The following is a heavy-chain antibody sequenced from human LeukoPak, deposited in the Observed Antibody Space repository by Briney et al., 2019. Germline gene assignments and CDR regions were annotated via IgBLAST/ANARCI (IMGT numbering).Heavy chain of an antibody. Sequence: GGSLRLSCAASGFTFSSYEMNWVRQAPGKGLEWVSYISSSGSTIYYADSVKGRFTISRDNAKNSLYLQMNSLRAEDTAVYYCARVAGMATVDYWGQGTLLPVSS. D-gene: IGHD5-24*01. V-gene: IGHV3-48*03. CDR3: ARVAGMATVDY. CDR1: GFTFSSYE. CDR2: ISSSGSTI. J-gene: IGHJ4*02.